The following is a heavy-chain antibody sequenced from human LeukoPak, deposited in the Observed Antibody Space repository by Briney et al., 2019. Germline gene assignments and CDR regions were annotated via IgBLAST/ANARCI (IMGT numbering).Heavy chain of an antibody. V-gene: IGHV3-23*01. J-gene: IGHJ4*02. D-gene: IGHD3-9*01. CDR1: GFTFSSYS. CDR2: ITGGGDTT. Sequence: GGSLRLSCAASGFTFSSYSMNWVRQAPGKGLEWVSAITGGGDTTYYADSVKGRFTISRDNSKNTLYLQMNNLRAEDTAIYYCAKAANYDILTGYYLDYWGQGTLVAVSS. CDR3: AKAANYDILTGYYLDY.